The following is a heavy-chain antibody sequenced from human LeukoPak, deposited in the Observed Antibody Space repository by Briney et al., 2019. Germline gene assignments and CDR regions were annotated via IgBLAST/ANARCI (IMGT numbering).Heavy chain of an antibody. CDR3: ARRSGLYTLDY. CDR1: GGSISSSSYY. J-gene: IGHJ4*02. CDR2: IYYSGST. Sequence: ASETLSFTCTVSGGSISSSSYYWGWIRQPPGKGLEWIGIIYYSGSTFYNPSLKSRVTISVDTSKNQFSLKLSSVTAADTAVYYCARRSGLYTLDYWGQGTLVTVSS. V-gene: IGHV4-39*01. D-gene: IGHD6-19*01.